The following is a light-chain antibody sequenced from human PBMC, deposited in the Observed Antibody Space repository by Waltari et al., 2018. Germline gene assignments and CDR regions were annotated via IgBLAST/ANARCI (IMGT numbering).Light chain of an antibody. V-gene: IGKV2-30*01. CDR3: MQGTHWPYT. Sequence: DAVLTQSPLSLPVTLGQPASISCRSSQSLVYSDGNTSLNWFQQRPGQSPRRLIYKVSDRDSGVPDRFSGRGSGTDFTLKISRVEAEDVGVYYCMQGTHWPYTFGQGTKVEIK. CDR2: KVS. CDR1: QSLVYSDGNTS. J-gene: IGKJ2*01.